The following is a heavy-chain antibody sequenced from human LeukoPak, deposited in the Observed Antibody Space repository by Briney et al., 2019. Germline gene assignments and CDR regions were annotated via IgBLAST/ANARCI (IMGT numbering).Heavy chain of an antibody. Sequence: PSETLSLTCTVSGGSISSYYWSWIRQPPGKGLEWIGYIYYSGSTNYNPSLKSRVTISVDTSKNQFSLKLSSVTAADTAVYYCAGSGSYVKDYYGMDVWGQGTTVTVSS. J-gene: IGHJ6*02. V-gene: IGHV4-59*08. CDR1: GGSISSYY. D-gene: IGHD1-26*01. CDR2: IYYSGST. CDR3: AGSGSYVKDYYGMDV.